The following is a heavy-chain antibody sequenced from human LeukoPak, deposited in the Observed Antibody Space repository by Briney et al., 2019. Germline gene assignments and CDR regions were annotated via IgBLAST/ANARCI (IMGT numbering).Heavy chain of an antibody. CDR1: RFTFSSYA. V-gene: IGHV3-23*01. CDR2: ISGSGGTT. J-gene: IGHJ5*02. D-gene: IGHD1-26*01. CDR3: AKALGGSGSYRNWFDP. Sequence: GGSLRLSCAASRFTFSSYAMSWVRQAPGKGLEWVSSISGSGGTTYYAESVKGRITTSRDNSKNTLYLQMNSLRAEDTAIYYCAKALGGSGSYRNWFDPWGQGTLVTVSS.